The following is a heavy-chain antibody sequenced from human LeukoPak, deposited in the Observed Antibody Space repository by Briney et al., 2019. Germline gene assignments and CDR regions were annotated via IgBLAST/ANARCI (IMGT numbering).Heavy chain of an antibody. CDR3: AREGGGAAFEY. D-gene: IGHD3-16*01. J-gene: IGHJ4*02. Sequence: GGSLRLSCAASGFTVSSNYMNWVRQAPGKGLEWVSVIFSGGSTYYADSLKGRFTISRDNSKNTLYLQMNSLPAEDTAVYYYAREGGGAAFEYWGQGTPVTVSS. CDR2: IFSGGST. CDR1: GFTVSSNY. V-gene: IGHV3-66*02.